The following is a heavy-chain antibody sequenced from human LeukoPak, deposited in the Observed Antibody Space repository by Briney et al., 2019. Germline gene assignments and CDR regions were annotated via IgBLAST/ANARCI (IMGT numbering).Heavy chain of an antibody. Sequence: GRSLRLSCAASGFTFSSYGMHWVRQAPGKGLEWVAVIWYDGSNKYYADSVKGRFTISRDNSKNTLYLQMNSLRAEDTAVYYCARDSGTVVVPAAMRYYYGMDVWGQGTTVTVSS. CDR3: ARDSGTVVVPAAMRYYYGMDV. V-gene: IGHV3-33*01. CDR1: GFTFSSYG. D-gene: IGHD2-2*01. J-gene: IGHJ6*02. CDR2: IWYDGSNK.